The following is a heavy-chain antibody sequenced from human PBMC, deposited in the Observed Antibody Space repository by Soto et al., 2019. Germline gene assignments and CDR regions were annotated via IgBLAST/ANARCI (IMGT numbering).Heavy chain of an antibody. V-gene: IGHV4-59*01. CDR1: GGSISLYY. J-gene: IGHJ5*02. D-gene: IGHD3-10*01. CDR2: IYYSGST. CDR3: ARDPGSGSYYGWFDP. Sequence: PSDTLSLTCTVSGGSISLYYWNWIRQPPGKGLEWIGYIYYSGSTNYNPSLKSRVTISVDTSKNQFSLKLSSVTAADTAVYYCARDPGSGSYYGWFDPWGQGTLVTVSS.